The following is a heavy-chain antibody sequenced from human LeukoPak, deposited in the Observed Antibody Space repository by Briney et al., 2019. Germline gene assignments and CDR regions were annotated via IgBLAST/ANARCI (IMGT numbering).Heavy chain of an antibody. CDR3: ARAQGGLWSPFDY. CDR1: GGSISSYY. V-gene: IGHV4-59*01. D-gene: IGHD5-18*01. J-gene: IGHJ4*02. Sequence: HSETLSLTCTVSGGSISSYYWSWIRQPPGKGLEWIGYIYYSGSTNYNPSLKSRVTISVDTSKNQFSLKLSSVTAADTAVYYCARAQGGLWSPFDYWGQGTLVTVSS. CDR2: IYYSGST.